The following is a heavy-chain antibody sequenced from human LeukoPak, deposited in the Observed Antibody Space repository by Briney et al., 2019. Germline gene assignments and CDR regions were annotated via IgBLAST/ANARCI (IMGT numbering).Heavy chain of an antibody. CDR2: IGGRDGST. Sequence: GGSLRLSCAASGFTFSSYGMSWVRQAPGKGLEWVSAIGGRDGSTYYADSVRGRFTISRDNSKNTLYLQKNSLRADDTAIYYCAKSMTLQWRGFFDLWGRGTHVTVSS. D-gene: IGHD6-19*01. J-gene: IGHJ2*01. CDR1: GFTFSSYG. CDR3: AKSMTLQWRGFFDL. V-gene: IGHV3-23*01.